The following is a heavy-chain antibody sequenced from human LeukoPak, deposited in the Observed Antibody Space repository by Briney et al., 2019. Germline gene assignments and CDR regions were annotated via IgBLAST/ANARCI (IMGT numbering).Heavy chain of an antibody. V-gene: IGHV3-21*01. CDR1: GFTFRSYS. D-gene: IGHD4-23*01. CDR2: ISSSSSYI. Sequence: GGSLRLSCAASGFTFRSYSMNWVRQAPGKGLEWVSSISSSSSYIYYADSVKGRFTISRDNAKNSLYLQMNSLRAEDTAVYYCARDRWDAFDIWGQGTMVTVSS. J-gene: IGHJ3*02. CDR3: ARDRWDAFDI.